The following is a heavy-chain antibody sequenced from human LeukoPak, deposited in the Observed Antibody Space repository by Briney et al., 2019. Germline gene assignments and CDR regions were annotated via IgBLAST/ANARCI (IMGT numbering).Heavy chain of an antibody. CDR3: ARDRSRSWYGLYYGMDV. V-gene: IGHV1-3*01. CDR1: GYTFTSYA. Sequence: ASVKVSCKASGYTFTSYAIHWVRQAPGQRLEWMGWINAGNGNTRYSQKFQGRVTITRDTSASTGYMELSSLRSEDTAVYYCARDRSRSWYGLYYGMDVWGQGTTVTVSS. D-gene: IGHD6-13*01. CDR2: INAGNGNT. J-gene: IGHJ6*02.